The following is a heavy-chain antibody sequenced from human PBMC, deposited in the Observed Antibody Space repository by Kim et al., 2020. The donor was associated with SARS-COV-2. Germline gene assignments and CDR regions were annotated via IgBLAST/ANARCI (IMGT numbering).Heavy chain of an antibody. Sequence: GGSLRLSCAASGFTFSSYEMNWVRQAPGKGLEWVSYISSSGSTIYYADSVKGRFTISRDNAKNTLYLQMNSLRAEDTAVYYCARTSNDQLLWFWELLPYDYDGMDFWGQGTTVTVSS. D-gene: IGHD3-10*01. CDR1: GFTFSSYE. CDR3: ARTSNDQLLWFWELLPYDYDGMDF. J-gene: IGHJ6*02. V-gene: IGHV3-48*03. CDR2: ISSSGSTI.